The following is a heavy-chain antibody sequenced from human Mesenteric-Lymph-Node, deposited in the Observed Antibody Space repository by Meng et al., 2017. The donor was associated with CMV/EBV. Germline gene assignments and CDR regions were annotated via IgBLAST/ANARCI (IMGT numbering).Heavy chain of an antibody. CDR1: GFTFTSYA. CDR3: ARLSGSSGYPY. CDR2: ISGSGGST. V-gene: IGHV3-23*01. J-gene: IGHJ4*02. D-gene: IGHD3-22*01. Sequence: GGSLRLSCAASGFTFTSYAMSWVRQAPGKGLEWVSAISGSGGSTYYADSVQGRFTISRDNSKNTLYLQMNSLRADDTAVYYCARLSGSSGYPYWGQGTLVTVSS.